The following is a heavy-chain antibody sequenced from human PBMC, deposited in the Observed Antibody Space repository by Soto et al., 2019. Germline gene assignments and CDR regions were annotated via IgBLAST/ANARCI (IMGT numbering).Heavy chain of an antibody. CDR2: ISAHNGNA. Sequence: QVHLVQSGAEVKKPGASVKVSCKGSGYTFTTYGITWVRQAPGQGLEWMGWISAHNGNANYAQKLQGRVTVTRDTSTSTAYMELRSLRSDDTAVYYCARGRYGDYWGQGALVTVSS. D-gene: IGHD1-1*01. CDR1: GYTFTTYG. J-gene: IGHJ4*02. V-gene: IGHV1-18*01. CDR3: ARGRYGDY.